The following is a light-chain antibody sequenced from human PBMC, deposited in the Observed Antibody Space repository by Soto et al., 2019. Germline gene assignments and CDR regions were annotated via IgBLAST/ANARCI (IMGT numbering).Light chain of an antibody. CDR3: GSYISNTTWM. CDR1: SSDVGSYNY. CDR2: EVS. V-gene: IGLV2-14*01. Sequence: QSALTQPASVSGSPGQSITISCTGTSSDVGSYNYVSWYQQHPGKAPKLMIYEVSTRPSGVSDRFSGSKSGNTASLAISGLQAEDEAEYYCGSYISNTTWMFGGGTQLTVL. J-gene: IGLJ3*02.